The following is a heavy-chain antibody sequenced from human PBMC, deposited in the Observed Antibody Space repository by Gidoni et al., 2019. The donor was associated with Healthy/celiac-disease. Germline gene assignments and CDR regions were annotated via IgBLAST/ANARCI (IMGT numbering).Heavy chain of an antibody. CDR3: AREVSTAAAEDDAFDI. CDR2: ICSGSST. J-gene: IGHJ3*02. CDR1: GFTARPHY. D-gene: IGHD6-13*01. V-gene: IGHV3-66*02. Sequence: EVQLVESGGGLVQPGGSLRLSRAAPGFTARPHYMSWVRQAPGKGLEWVSVICSGSSTYYADSVKGRFTSSRDNSKNTLYLQMNGLRAEDTAVYYCAREVSTAAAEDDAFDIWGQETMVTVSS.